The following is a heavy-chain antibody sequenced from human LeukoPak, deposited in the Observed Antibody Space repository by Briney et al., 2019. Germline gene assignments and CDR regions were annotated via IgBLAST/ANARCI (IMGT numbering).Heavy chain of an antibody. CDR3: ASSYSSSNYFDY. V-gene: IGHV1-69*05. J-gene: IGHJ4*02. CDR2: IIPIFGTA. Sequence: ASVKVSCEASGGTFSSYAISWVRQAPGQGLEWMGGIIPIFGTANYAQKFQGRVTITTDESTSTAYMELSSLRSEDTAVYYCASSYSSSNYFDYWGQGTLVTVSS. D-gene: IGHD6-6*01. CDR1: GGTFSSYA.